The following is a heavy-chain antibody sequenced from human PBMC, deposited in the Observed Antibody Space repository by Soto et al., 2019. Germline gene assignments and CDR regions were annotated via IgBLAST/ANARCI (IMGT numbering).Heavy chain of an antibody. CDR3: PSHGSY. CDR1: VVSISGTSYY. CDR2: IYFRWTT. V-gene: IGHV4-39*01. Sequence: SETLSLTCNVSVVSISGTSYYWGWIRQPPGKGLEWIGTIYFRWTTFYNPSLKSRLTISVETSKNQFSLRLRSVTAAATAVYYCPSHGSYWGQGTLVTVSS. J-gene: IGHJ4*02.